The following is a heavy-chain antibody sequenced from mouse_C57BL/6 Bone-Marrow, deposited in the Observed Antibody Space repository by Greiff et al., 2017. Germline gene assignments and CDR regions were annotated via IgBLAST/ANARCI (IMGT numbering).Heavy chain of an antibody. V-gene: IGHV1-26*01. CDR1: GYTFTDYY. Sequence: VQLQQSGPELVKPGASVKISCKASGYTFTDYYMNWVKQSHGKSLEWIGDINPNNGGTSYNQKFKGKATLTVDKSSSTAYMELRSLTSEDSAVYSCARLSLDYWGQGTTLTVSS. J-gene: IGHJ2*01. CDR2: INPNNGGT. D-gene: IGHD6-2*01. CDR3: ARLSLDY.